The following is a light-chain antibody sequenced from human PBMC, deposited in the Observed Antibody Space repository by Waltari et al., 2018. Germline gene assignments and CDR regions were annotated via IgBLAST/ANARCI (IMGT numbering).Light chain of an antibody. Sequence: EIVLTQSPATLSLSPGERATLSCRASQSVSSDLAWYQQKPGQAPRLLIYDASNRATGIPARFSGSGSGTDFTLTISSLEPEDFALYYCQHRINWPLTFGGGTKVEIK. CDR3: QHRINWPLT. V-gene: IGKV3-11*01. CDR2: DAS. CDR1: QSVSSD. J-gene: IGKJ4*01.